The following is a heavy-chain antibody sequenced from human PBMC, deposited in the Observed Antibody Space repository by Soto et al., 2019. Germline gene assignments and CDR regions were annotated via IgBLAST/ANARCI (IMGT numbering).Heavy chain of an antibody. Sequence: SVKVSCKASGGTFSSYAISWVRQAPGQGLEWMGGIIPIFGTANYAQKFQGRVTITADESTSTAYMELSSLRSEDTAVYYCASLLRYYDFWSGSLPYFDYWGQGTLVTVSS. D-gene: IGHD3-3*01. V-gene: IGHV1-69*13. J-gene: IGHJ4*02. CDR2: IIPIFGTA. CDR3: ASLLRYYDFWSGSLPYFDY. CDR1: GGTFSSYA.